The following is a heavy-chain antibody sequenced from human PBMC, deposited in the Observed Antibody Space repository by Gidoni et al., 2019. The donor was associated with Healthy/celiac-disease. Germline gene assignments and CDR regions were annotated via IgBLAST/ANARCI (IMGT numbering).Heavy chain of an antibody. D-gene: IGHD3-10*01. J-gene: IGHJ4*02. Sequence: VRQAPGQGLEWMGWISAYNGNTNYAQKLQGRVTMTTDTSTSTAYMELRSLRSDDTAVYYCARDSGSYPRPFDYWGQGTLVTVSS. CDR2: ISAYNGNT. V-gene: IGHV1-18*01. CDR3: ARDSGSYPRPFDY.